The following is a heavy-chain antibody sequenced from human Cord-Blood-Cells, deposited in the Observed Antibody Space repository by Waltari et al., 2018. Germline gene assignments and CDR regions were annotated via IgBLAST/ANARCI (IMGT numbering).Heavy chain of an antibody. V-gene: IGHV3-7*01. CDR3: ASYYDILTGYDAFDI. Sequence: EVQLVESGGGLVQPGGSLRLSCAASGFTVSSYWMSWVRQAPGKGLEWVANIKQDGSEKYYVDSVKGRFTISRDNAKNSLYLQMNSLRAEDTAVYYCASYYDILTGYDAFDIWGQGTMVTVSS. CDR1: GFTVSSYW. J-gene: IGHJ3*02. CDR2: IKQDGSEK. D-gene: IGHD3-9*01.